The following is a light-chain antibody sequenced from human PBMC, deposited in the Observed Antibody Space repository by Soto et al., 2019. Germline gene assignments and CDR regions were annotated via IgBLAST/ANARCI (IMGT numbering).Light chain of an antibody. J-gene: IGKJ1*01. CDR1: QSVSSY. CDR2: DAS. Sequence: ELVLTQSPATLXLSPGXXATXSXRXSQSVSSYLAWYQHKPGQAPRLLIYDASTRATGIPARFTGSGSGTDFTLTISSLEPEDFAVYSCQQRSTWPWTFGQGTKVEI. CDR3: QQRSTWPWT. V-gene: IGKV3-11*01.